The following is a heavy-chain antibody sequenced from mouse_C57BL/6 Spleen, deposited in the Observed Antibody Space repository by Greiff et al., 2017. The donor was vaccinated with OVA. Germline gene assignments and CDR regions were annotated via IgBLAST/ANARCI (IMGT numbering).Heavy chain of an antibody. CDR3: ARENGSRYFDV. V-gene: IGHV3-1*01. Sequence: DVQLQESGPGMVKPSQSLSLTCTVTGYSITSGYDWHWIRHFPGNKLEWMGYISYSGSTNYNPSLKSRISITHDTSKNHFFLKLNSVTTEDTATYYCARENGSRYFDVWGTGTTVTVSS. CDR1: GYSITSGYD. D-gene: IGHD1-1*01. CDR2: ISYSGST. J-gene: IGHJ1*03.